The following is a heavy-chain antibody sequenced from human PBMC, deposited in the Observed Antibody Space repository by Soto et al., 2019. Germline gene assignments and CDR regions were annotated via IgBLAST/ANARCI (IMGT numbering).Heavy chain of an antibody. CDR1: GDSVSSNSAA. D-gene: IGHD3-3*01. J-gene: IGHJ6*02. Sequence: PSQTLSLTCAISGDSVSSNSAAWNWIRQSPSRGLEWLGRTYYRSKWYNDYAVSVKSRITTNPDTSKNQFSLQLNSVTPEDTAVYYCARDITIFGVVIGSYYYGMDVWGQGTTVTVSS. CDR3: ARDITIFGVVIGSYYYGMDV. CDR2: TYYRSKWYN. V-gene: IGHV6-1*01.